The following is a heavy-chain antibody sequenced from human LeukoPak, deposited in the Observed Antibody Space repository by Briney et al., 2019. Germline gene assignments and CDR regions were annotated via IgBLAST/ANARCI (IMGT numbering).Heavy chain of an antibody. CDR2: IYYSGST. CDR1: GGXISSSSYY. J-gene: IGHJ5*02. V-gene: IGHV4-39*01. CDR3: ARLGGGFGSGPYNWFDP. Sequence: SETLSLTCTVSGGXISSSSYYWGWIRQPPGKGLEWIGSIYYSGSTYYNPSLKSRVTISVDTSKNQFSLKLSSVTAADTAVYYCARLGGGFGSGPYNWFDPWGQGTLVTVSS. D-gene: IGHD3-10*01.